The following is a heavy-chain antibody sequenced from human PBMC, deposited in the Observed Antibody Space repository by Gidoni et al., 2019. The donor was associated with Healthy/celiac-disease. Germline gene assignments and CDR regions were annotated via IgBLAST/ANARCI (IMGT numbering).Heavy chain of an antibody. J-gene: IGHJ4*02. CDR1: GGSISRYY. Sequence: QVQLQESGPGLVKPSETLSLTCTVSGGSISRYYWRWIRQPAGKGLEWIGRIYTSGSTNYHPSLKSRVTMSVDTSKNQFSLKLSSVTAADTAVYYCARDRGGTVVNGGHPFFDYWGQGTLVTVSS. CDR3: ARDRGGTVVNGGHPFFDY. V-gene: IGHV4-4*07. CDR2: IYTSGST. D-gene: IGHD2-15*01.